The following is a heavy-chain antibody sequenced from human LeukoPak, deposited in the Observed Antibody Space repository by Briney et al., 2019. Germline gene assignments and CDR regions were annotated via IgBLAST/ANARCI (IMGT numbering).Heavy chain of an antibody. CDR2: ISYDGSNK. Sequence: GGSLRLSCAASGFTFSSYGMHWVCQAPGKGLEWVAVISYDGSNKYYADSVKGRFTVSRDNSKNTLYLQMNSLRAEDTAVYYCAKDRRNYYGSGSYIVYWGQGTLVTVSS. CDR1: GFTFSSYG. D-gene: IGHD3-10*01. V-gene: IGHV3-30*18. CDR3: AKDRRNYYGSGSYIVY. J-gene: IGHJ4*02.